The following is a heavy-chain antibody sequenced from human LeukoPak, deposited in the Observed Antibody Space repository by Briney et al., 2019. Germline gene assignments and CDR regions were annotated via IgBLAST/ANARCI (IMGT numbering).Heavy chain of an antibody. J-gene: IGHJ4*02. CDR2: ISGAVRGERT. V-gene: IGHV3-23*01. Sequence: GGSLRLSCATSGCSFINSGMTWVRQAPGKGLEWVSNISGAVRGERTYYADSVKGRFTISRDNSKNTLYLQMNGLRADDTAVYYCLCYYASATFYWGQGTLVTVSS. CDR1: GCSFINSG. CDR3: LCYYASATFY. D-gene: IGHD3-10*01.